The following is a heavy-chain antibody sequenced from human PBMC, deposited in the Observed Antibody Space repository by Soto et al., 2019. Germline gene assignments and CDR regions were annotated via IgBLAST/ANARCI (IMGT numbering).Heavy chain of an antibody. J-gene: IGHJ4*02. CDR1: GGSFSGHY. Sequence: QVQLQQWGAGLLKPSETLSLTCAVSGGSFSGHYWSWIRQPPGKGLEWIGELNHSGSTNYNPSLRRLVTMSVDTSKNPFSLELSSVTAAATAVYFCARVGALGSSSCFDYWGQGTLVTVSS. V-gene: IGHV4-34*01. CDR2: LNHSGST. D-gene: IGHD6-13*01. CDR3: ARVGALGSSSCFDY.